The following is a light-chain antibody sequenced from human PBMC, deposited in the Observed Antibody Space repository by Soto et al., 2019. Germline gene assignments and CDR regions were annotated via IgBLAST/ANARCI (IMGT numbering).Light chain of an antibody. CDR2: RAS. V-gene: IGKV1-5*03. CDR3: QQYHSYSPRLT. Sequence: DIQMTQSPSTLSASVGDRVTITCRASQSISNWLAWYQQKPGKAPKLLIYRASSLATGVPSRFSGSGSGTEVTTTISSLQPDEFAAYYCQQYHSYSPRLTFGGGTKVETK. J-gene: IGKJ4*01. CDR1: QSISNW.